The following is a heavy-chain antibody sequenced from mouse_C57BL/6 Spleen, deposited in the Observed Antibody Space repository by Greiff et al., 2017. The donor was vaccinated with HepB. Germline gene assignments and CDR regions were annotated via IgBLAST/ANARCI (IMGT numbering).Heavy chain of an antibody. D-gene: IGHD2-4*01. J-gene: IGHJ3*01. CDR3: ARGSLYYDYDGAWFAY. V-gene: IGHV1-19*01. CDR1: GYTFTDYY. Sequence: EVQLQQSGPVLVKPGASVKMSCKASGYTFTDYYMNWVKQSHGKSLEWIGVINPYNGGTSYNQKFKGKATLTVDKSSSTAYMELNSLTSEDSAVYYCARGSLYYDYDGAWFAYWGQGTLVTVSA. CDR2: INPYNGGT.